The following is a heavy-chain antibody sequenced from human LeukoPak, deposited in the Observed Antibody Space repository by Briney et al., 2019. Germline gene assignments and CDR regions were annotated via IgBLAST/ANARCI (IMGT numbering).Heavy chain of an antibody. V-gene: IGHV4-39*07. CDR3: ARTRSYGDYDY. Sequence: SENLSLTCTVSGGSISSSSYYWGWIRQPPGKGLEWIGSIYYSGSTYYNPSLKSRVTISVDTSKNQFSLKLSSVTAADTAVYYCARTRSYGDYDYWGQGTLVTVSS. J-gene: IGHJ4*02. CDR1: GGSISSSSYY. D-gene: IGHD4-17*01. CDR2: IYYSGST.